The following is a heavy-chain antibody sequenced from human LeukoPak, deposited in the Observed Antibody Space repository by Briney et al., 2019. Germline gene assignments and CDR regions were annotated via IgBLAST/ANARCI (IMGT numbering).Heavy chain of an antibody. D-gene: IGHD3-16*02. CDR3: AREGDYDYVWGSYRWNYFDY. V-gene: IGHV1-18*01. J-gene: IGHJ4*02. CDR2: ISAYNGNT. Sequence: VSVKVSCKASGYTFTSYGISWVRQAPGQGLEWMGWISAYNGNTNYAQKLQGRVTMTTDTSTSTAYMELRSLRSDDTAVYYCAREGDYDYVWGSYRWNYFDYWGQGTLVTVSS. CDR1: GYTFTSYG.